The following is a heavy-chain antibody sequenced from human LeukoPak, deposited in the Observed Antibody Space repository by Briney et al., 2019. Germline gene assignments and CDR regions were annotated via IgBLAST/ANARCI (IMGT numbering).Heavy chain of an antibody. D-gene: IGHD3-3*01. CDR3: ARDYDFWSAQDY. V-gene: IGHV1-18*01. J-gene: IGHJ4*02. CDR2: ISAYNGNT. Sequence: ASVKVSCKASGYTFTSYGVSWVRQAPGQGLEWMGWISAYNGNTNYAQKLQGRVTMTTDTSTSTAYMELRSLRSDDTAVYYCARDYDFWSAQDYWGQGTLVTVSS. CDR1: GYTFTSYG.